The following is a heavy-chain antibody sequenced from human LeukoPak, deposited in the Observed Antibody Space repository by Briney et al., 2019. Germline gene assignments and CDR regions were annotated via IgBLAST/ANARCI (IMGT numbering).Heavy chain of an antibody. Sequence: GGSLRLSCAASGFTFSSYSMSWVRQAPGKGLEWVSSISSSRSYIYYADSVKGRFTISRDNDKNSLYLQMNSLRAEDTAVYYCARIKQQLVRSPDAFDIWGQGTMVTVSS. CDR3: ARIKQQLVRSPDAFDI. V-gene: IGHV3-21*01. D-gene: IGHD6-13*01. CDR1: GFTFSSYS. J-gene: IGHJ3*02. CDR2: ISSSRSYI.